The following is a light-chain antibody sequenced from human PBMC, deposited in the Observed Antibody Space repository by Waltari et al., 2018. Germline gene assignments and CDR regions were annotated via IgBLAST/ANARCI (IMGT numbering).Light chain of an antibody. CDR2: DVS. V-gene: IGLV2-14*01. CDR3: SSQSSNDVVL. CDR1: SNDVGGYNY. J-gene: IGLJ2*01. Sequence: QSALTQPASVSGSPGQSVTIFCAGTSNDVGGYNYVSGYQEHPGQAPRFIIYDVSDRPSGVSDRFSGSKSGNTASLTISGLQAEDEADYYCSSQSSNDVVLFGGGTKLTVL.